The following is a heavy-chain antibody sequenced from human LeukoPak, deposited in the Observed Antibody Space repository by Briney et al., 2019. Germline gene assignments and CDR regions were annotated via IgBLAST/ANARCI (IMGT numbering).Heavy chain of an antibody. V-gene: IGHV3-7*01. CDR3: ARDHWGPGDY. CDR1: AFTFGSYW. CDR2: IKHDGSEK. D-gene: IGHD3-16*01. J-gene: IGHJ4*02. Sequence: GGSLRLSCAASAFTFGSYWMSWVRQAPGKGLEWVANIKHDGSEKYYVDSVKGRFTISRDNAKNSLYLQMNSLRAEDTAVFYCARDHWGPGDYWGQGTLVTVSS.